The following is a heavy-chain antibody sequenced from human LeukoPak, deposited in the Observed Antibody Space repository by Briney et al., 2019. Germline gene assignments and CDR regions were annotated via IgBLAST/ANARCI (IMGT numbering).Heavy chain of an antibody. CDR3: ARDHSSSSEDY. CDR1: GYSISSGYY. CDR2: IFHTGST. V-gene: IGHV4-38-2*02. D-gene: IGHD6-13*01. J-gene: IGHJ4*02. Sequence: SETLSLTCAVSGYSISSGYYWAWIRQPPGKGLEWIGSIFHTGSTYHNPSLKSRVTISVDTSKNQFSLKLNSVTAADTAVYYCARDHSSSSEDYWGQGTLVTVSS.